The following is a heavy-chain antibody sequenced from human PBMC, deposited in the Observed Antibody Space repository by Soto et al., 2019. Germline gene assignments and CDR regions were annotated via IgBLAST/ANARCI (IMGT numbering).Heavy chain of an antibody. D-gene: IGHD3-10*01. V-gene: IGHV1-8*02. Sequence: GASVKVSCKASGYTFTSYAMHWVRQAPGQRLEWIGWMSPNSGNTGYAQKFQGRVTLTRDTSISTAYMELSSLRSEDTAVYYCARGMSDGFGEVSWGQGTLVTVSS. J-gene: IGHJ5*02. CDR3: ARGMSDGFGEVS. CDR2: MSPNSGNT. CDR1: GYTFTSYA.